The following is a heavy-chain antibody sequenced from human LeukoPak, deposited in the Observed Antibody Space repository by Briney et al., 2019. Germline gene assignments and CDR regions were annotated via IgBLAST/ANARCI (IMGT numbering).Heavy chain of an antibody. Sequence: PGGSLRLSCAASGFTFSTYSMNWVRQAPGKGLDWISYISSTSTTIYYADSVKGRFTISRDNAKNSLYLQLNSLRAEDTAVYYCARRAGDYSHPYDYWGQGILVTVSS. CDR1: GFTFSTYS. D-gene: IGHD3-22*01. V-gene: IGHV3-48*01. J-gene: IGHJ4*02. CDR2: ISSTSTTI. CDR3: ARRAGDYSHPYDY.